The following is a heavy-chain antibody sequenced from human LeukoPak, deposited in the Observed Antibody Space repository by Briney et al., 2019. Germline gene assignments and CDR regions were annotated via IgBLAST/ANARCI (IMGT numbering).Heavy chain of an antibody. CDR2: IYYSGST. CDR1: GASISSSTDY. V-gene: IGHV4-39*01. J-gene: IGHJ5*02. Sequence: SETLSLTCTVSGASISSSTDYWGWVRQPPGKGLEWIANIYYSGSTYYNPSLKSRVTISVDTSKNQFSLKLSSVTAADTAVYYCAGLIRPGWFDPWGQGTLVTVSS. CDR3: AGLIRPGWFDP. D-gene: IGHD1-14*01.